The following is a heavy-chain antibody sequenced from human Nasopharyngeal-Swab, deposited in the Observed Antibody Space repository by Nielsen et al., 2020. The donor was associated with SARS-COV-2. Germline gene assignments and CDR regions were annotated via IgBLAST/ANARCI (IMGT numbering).Heavy chain of an antibody. CDR3: ARDRGFDGYYYMDV. CDR2: ISTGCTT. V-gene: IGHV3-53*01. D-gene: IGHD3-10*01. CDR1: GFTVTYNY. J-gene: IGHJ6*03. Sequence: GESLKISCPASGFTVTYNYMSWVSQAPGKGLEWVSLISTGCTTSYADSVKGRFTISRDISKNTLYLQMNSLRDEDKAVYYCARDRGFDGYYYMDVWGKGTTVIVSS.